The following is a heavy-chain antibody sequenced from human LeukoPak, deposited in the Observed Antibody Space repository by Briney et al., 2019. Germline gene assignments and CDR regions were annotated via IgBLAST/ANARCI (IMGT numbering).Heavy chain of an antibody. Sequence: SETLSLTCTVSGGSISSYYWTWIRQAAGKGLEWIGRINTSGRTNYNPSLRSGGTMSVNTSKNQFSLNLTSVPPADTAVYSCAREGGDPRWLDPWGQGTLFTVSS. CDR2: INTSGRT. V-gene: IGHV4-4*07. D-gene: IGHD6-25*01. CDR1: GGSISSYY. J-gene: IGHJ5*02. CDR3: AREGGDPRWLDP.